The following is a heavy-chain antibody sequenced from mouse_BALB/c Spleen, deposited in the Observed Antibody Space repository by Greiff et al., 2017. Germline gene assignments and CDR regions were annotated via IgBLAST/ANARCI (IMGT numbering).Heavy chain of an antibody. CDR2: INPSKGRT. Sequence: QVQLQQPGAELVKPGASVKLSCKASGYTFTSYWMHWVQQTPGQGLEWIGEINPSKGRTYYHETFKGKATLTVDKSSNTAYMQLSSLTSEDSAVYYCAKGYYYGSSSHWGQGTLVTVSA. CDR1: GYTFTSYW. V-gene: IGHV1S81*02. J-gene: IGHJ3*01. D-gene: IGHD1-1*01. CDR3: AKGYYYGSSSH.